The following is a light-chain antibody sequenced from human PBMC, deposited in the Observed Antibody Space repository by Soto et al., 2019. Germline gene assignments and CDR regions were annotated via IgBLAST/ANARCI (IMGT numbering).Light chain of an antibody. J-gene: IGLJ1*01. CDR1: SSDVGAYEH. CDR3: SSYSTTNILV. CDR2: DVN. V-gene: IGLV2-14*03. Sequence: QSVLTQPASVSGSPGQSVTISCTGASSDVGAYEHVSWYQQHPGRAPKLILYDVNNRPSGVSNHFSGSKPGNTASLVISGRQANDEAAYYCSSYSTTNILVFGSGTKVTVL.